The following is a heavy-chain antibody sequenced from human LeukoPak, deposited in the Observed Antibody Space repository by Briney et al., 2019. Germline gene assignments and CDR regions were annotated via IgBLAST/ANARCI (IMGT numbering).Heavy chain of an antibody. D-gene: IGHD4-11*01. CDR3: STSRPLQSFDC. CDR2: ISSTGSTT. Sequence: GGSLRLSCTASGFTSSSYAMSWVRQAPGKGLEWVSLISSTGSTTYYADSVKGRFTISRDNSENTLYLQMKSLRAEDTAVYYCSTSRPLQSFDCWGQGTLVTVSS. CDR1: GFTSSSYA. V-gene: IGHV3-23*01. J-gene: IGHJ4*02.